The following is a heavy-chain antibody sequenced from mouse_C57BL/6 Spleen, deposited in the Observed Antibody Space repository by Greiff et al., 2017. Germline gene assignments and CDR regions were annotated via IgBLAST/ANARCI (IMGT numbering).Heavy chain of an antibody. CDR1: GFTFSDYG. CDR2: ISSGSSTI. V-gene: IGHV5-17*01. CDR3: ARQTPPVFDY. Sequence: EVKLQESGGGLMKPGGSLKLSCAASGFTFSDYGMHWVRQAPEKGLEWVAYISSGSSTIYYADTVKGRFTISRDNAKNTLFLQMTSLRSEDTAMYYCARQTPPVFDYWGQGTTLTVSS. J-gene: IGHJ2*01.